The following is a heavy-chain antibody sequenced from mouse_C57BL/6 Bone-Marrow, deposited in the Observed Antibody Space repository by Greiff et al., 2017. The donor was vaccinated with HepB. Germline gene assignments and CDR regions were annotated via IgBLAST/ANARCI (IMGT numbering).Heavy chain of an antibody. CDR1: GYTFTDYN. J-gene: IGHJ3*01. D-gene: IGHD2-4*01. Sequence: EVHLVESGPELVKPGASVKIPCKASGYTFTDYNMDWVKQSHGKSLEWIGDINPNNGGTIYNQKFKGKATLTVDKSSSTAYMELRSLTSEDTAVYYCARWDYDYDFFAYWGQGTLVTVSA. V-gene: IGHV1-18*01. CDR3: ARWDYDYDFFAY. CDR2: INPNNGGT.